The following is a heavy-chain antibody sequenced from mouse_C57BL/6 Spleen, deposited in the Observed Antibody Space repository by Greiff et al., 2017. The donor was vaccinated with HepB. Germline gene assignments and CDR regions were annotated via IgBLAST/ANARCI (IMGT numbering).Heavy chain of an antibody. D-gene: IGHD2-4*01. CDR2: IYPRSGNT. CDR1: GYTFTSYG. J-gene: IGHJ4*01. Sequence: VQLQESGAELARPGASVKLSCKASGYTFTSYGISWVKQRTGQGLEWIGEIYPRSGNTYYNEKFKGKATLTADKSSSTAYMELRSLTSEDSAVYFCARWMINYAMDYWGQGTSVTVSS. V-gene: IGHV1-81*01. CDR3: ARWMINYAMDY.